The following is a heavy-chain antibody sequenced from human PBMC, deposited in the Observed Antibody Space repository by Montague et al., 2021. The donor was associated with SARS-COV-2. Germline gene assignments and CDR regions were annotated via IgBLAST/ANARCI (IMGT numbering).Heavy chain of an antibody. CDR2: KFHSGST. J-gene: IGHJ4*02. V-gene: IGHV4-38-2*02. Sequence: SETLSLTCTVSNYFVSSGYYWGWLRQFPGKGLEWIGFKFHSGSTYYNPXXQSRVITSVDTSKNQVSLTLRSVSAADTAVYYCARGVVGPTVLFLEYWGQGILVAVSS. CDR1: NYFVSSGYY. CDR3: ARGVVGPTVLFLEY. D-gene: IGHD1-26*01.